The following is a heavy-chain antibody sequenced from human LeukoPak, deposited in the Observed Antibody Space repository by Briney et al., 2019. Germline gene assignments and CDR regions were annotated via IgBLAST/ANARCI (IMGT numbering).Heavy chain of an antibody. CDR3: ARHLLTAAGRID. D-gene: IGHD6-13*01. CDR2: IHDSEST. V-gene: IGHV4-59*08. J-gene: IGHJ4*02. Sequence: SETLSLTCTVSGDSISSFYCSWIRQPPGKGLEWIGFIHDSESTSYNPFLKSRVTISVDTSKNQFSLKLNSVTAADTAVYYCARHLLTAAGRIDWGQGTLVTVSS. CDR1: GDSISSFY.